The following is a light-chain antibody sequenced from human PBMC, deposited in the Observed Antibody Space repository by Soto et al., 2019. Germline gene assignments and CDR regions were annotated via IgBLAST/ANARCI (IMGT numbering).Light chain of an antibody. J-gene: IGKJ5*01. CDR1: QSVSSK. Sequence: EIVLTQSPGTLSLSPGERATLSCRASQSVSSKLAWYQQKPGQAPRLLISGASSRATGIPDRFSGSGSGTDFTLTISRLETEDFAMYFCQQYGGSPITFGQGTRLDIK. CDR3: QQYGGSPIT. V-gene: IGKV3-20*01. CDR2: GAS.